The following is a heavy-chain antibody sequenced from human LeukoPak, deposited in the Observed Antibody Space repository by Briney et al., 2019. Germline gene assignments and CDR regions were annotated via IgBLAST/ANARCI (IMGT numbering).Heavy chain of an antibody. V-gene: IGHV3-23*01. Sequence: PGGSLRLSCAASGFTFSSYAISWVRQAPGKGLEWVSAISGGGGSTYYADSVKGRFTISRDNSKNTLYLQMNSLRAEDTAVYYCAKDRLTITVTTPSDYWGQGTLVTVSS. J-gene: IGHJ4*02. CDR2: ISGGGGST. D-gene: IGHD4-17*01. CDR3: AKDRLTITVTTPSDY. CDR1: GFTFSSYA.